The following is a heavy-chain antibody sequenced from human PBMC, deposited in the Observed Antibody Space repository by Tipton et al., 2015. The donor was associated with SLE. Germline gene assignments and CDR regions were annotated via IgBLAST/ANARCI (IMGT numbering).Heavy chain of an antibody. J-gene: IGHJ4*02. V-gene: IGHV3-48*03. CDR3: AREGNWAGEVDY. D-gene: IGHD7-27*01. CDR2: ISASGTTI. Sequence: GSLRLSCAASGFTFSSYGVNWVRQAPGKGLEWVSYISASGTTIYYAGSVKGRFTISRDNAKNTLSLQMSSLRAEDTAVYYCAREGNWAGEVDYWGQGTLVTVSS. CDR1: GFTFSSYG.